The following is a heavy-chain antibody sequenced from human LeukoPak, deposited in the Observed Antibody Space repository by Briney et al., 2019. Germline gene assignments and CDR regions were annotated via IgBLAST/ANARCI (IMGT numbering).Heavy chain of an antibody. Sequence: GGSLRLSCAASGFTFSNCAMSWVRQAPEKGLEWVSGISGSGSSTYYADSVKGRFTISRDNSENTLSLQMNSLRADDTAIYYCAKSCNSGNCYYNYWGQGTLVSVSS. J-gene: IGHJ4*02. D-gene: IGHD2/OR15-2a*01. CDR1: GFTFSNCA. CDR3: AKSCNSGNCYYNY. CDR2: ISGSGSST. V-gene: IGHV3-23*01.